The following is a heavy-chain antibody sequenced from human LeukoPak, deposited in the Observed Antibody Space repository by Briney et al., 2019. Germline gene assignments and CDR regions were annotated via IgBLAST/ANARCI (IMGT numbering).Heavy chain of an antibody. D-gene: IGHD4-17*01. CDR3: ARAAQDYGDYWYFDY. CDR1: GLIFSSYG. CDR2: IRYDGSNK. V-gene: IGHV3-30*02. Sequence: PGVSLILYCSAWGLIFSSYGIHWGRQAPGPGLDWVAFIRYDGSNKYYTDSVKGRFTISRDNSKNTLYLQMNSLRAEDTAVYYCARAAQDYGDYWYFDYWGQGTLVTVSS. J-gene: IGHJ4*02.